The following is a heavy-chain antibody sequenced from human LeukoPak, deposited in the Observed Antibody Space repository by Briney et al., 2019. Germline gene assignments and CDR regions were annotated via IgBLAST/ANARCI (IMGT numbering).Heavy chain of an antibody. Sequence: ASVKVSCKASGYTFTSYAMNWVRQAPGKGLEWMGWINTNTGNPNYAHGFTGRFVFSLDTSVNTPYLQISSLKAEDTAVYYCAREYSRGSIAVAGKADYWGQGTLVTVSS. CDR3: AREYSRGSIAVAGKADY. D-gene: IGHD6-19*01. CDR2: INTNTGNP. J-gene: IGHJ4*02. CDR1: GYTFTSYA. V-gene: IGHV7-4-1*02.